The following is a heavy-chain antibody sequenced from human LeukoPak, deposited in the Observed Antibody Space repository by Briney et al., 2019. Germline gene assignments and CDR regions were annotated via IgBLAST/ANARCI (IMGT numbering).Heavy chain of an antibody. Sequence: SETLSLTCAVYGGSFSGYYWSWIRQPPGKGLEWIGEINHSGSTNYNPSLRSRVTISVDTSKNQFSLKLSSVTAADTAVYYCARCLRIVVVLTRNWFDPWGQGTLVTVSS. D-gene: IGHD2-2*01. V-gene: IGHV4-34*01. J-gene: IGHJ5*02. CDR2: INHSGST. CDR3: ARCLRIVVVLTRNWFDP. CDR1: GGSFSGYY.